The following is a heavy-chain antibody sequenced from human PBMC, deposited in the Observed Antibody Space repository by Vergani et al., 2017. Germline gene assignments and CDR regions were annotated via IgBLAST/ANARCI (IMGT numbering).Heavy chain of an antibody. CDR3: ARVQELYDFWSGYRVRYYYYIDV. D-gene: IGHD3-3*01. CDR2: INPNSGGT. CDR1: GYTFTGYY. J-gene: IGHJ6*03. Sequence: QVQLVQSGAEVKKPGASVKVSCKASGYTFTGYYMHWVRQAPGQGLEWMGWINPNSGGTNYAQKFQGRVTMTRDTSISTAYMELSRLRSDDTAVYYCARVQELYDFWSGYRVRYYYYIDVWGKGTTVTVSS. V-gene: IGHV1-2*02.